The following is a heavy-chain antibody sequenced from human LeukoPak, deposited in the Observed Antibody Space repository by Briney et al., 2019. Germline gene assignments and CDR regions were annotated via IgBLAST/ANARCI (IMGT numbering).Heavy chain of an antibody. CDR3: ARDFDVVVIATTPFDY. V-gene: IGHV1-18*04. CDR1: GYTFTGYY. D-gene: IGHD2-21*01. Sequence: ASVKVSCKASGYTFTGYYMHWVRQAPGQGLEWMGWISAYNGNTNYAQKLQGRVTMTTDTSTSTAYMELRSLRSDDTAVYYCARDFDVVVIATTPFDYWGQGTLVTVSS. J-gene: IGHJ4*02. CDR2: ISAYNGNT.